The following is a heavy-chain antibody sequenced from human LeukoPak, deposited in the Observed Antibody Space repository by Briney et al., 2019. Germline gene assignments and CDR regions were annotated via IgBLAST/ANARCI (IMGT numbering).Heavy chain of an antibody. Sequence: SETLSLTCTVSGGSISSSSYYWGWIRQPPGKGLEWIGSIYYSGSTYYNPSPKSRVTISVDTSKNQFSLKLSSVTAADTAVYYCARLWAAYSIYYFDYWGQGTLVTVSS. D-gene: IGHD2-15*01. CDR3: ARLWAAYSIYYFDY. CDR2: IYYSGST. CDR1: GGSISSSSYY. J-gene: IGHJ4*02. V-gene: IGHV4-39*01.